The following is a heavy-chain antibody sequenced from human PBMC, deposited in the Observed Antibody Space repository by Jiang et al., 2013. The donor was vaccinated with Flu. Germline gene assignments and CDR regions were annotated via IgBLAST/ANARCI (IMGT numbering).Heavy chain of an antibody. CDR2: IYYSGST. CDR1: GDSISGYY. J-gene: IGHJ4*02. D-gene: IGHD3-10*01. V-gene: IGHV4-59*01. Sequence: SLTCTVSGDSISGYYWSWIRQPPGKGLEWIGNIYYSGSTNYNPSLKSRVTISVDTSKNQFSLKLSSVTAADTAVYYCARGGSYSGYWGQGTLVTVSS. CDR3: ARGGSYSGY.